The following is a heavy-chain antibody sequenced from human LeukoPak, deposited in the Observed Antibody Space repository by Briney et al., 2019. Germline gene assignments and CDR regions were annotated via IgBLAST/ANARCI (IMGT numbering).Heavy chain of an antibody. J-gene: IGHJ6*02. Sequence: SETLSLTCTVSGGSISSYYWSWIRQPPGKGLEWIGYIYYSGSTNYNPSLKSRVTISVDTSKNQFSLKLSSVTAADTAVYYCARDFYDSSGPLGMDVWGQGTTVTVSS. D-gene: IGHD3-22*01. CDR3: ARDFYDSSGPLGMDV. CDR2: IYYSGST. CDR1: GGSISSYY. V-gene: IGHV4-59*12.